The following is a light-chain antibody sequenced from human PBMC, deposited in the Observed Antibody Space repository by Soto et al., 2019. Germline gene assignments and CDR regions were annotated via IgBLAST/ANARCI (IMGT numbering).Light chain of an antibody. CDR3: SSYTSSSTLV. CDR1: SSDVGGYNY. Sequence: QSALTQPASVSGSPGQSVTISCTGTSSDVGGYNYVSWHQQHPGKAPKVMIYDVSNRPSGVSGRFSRSKSGNTASLTISGLQAEDEADYYCSSYTSSSTLVFGGGTKLTVL. V-gene: IGLV2-14*03. CDR2: DVS. J-gene: IGLJ2*01.